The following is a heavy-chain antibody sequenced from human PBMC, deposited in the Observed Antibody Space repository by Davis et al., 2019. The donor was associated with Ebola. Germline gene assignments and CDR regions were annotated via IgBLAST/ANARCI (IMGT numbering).Heavy chain of an antibody. J-gene: IGHJ6*03. CDR3: ARVQGEQLSWGPYSYYYYMDV. CDR2: MFNGGST. D-gene: IGHD1-26*01. CDR1: GGSISNYY. V-gene: IGHV4-59*01. Sequence: MPSETLSLTCTVSGGSISNYYWTWIRQPPGKGLEWIGYMFNGGSTNYNPSLKSRVTISLDTSKNQFSLMLTSVTAADTAVYYCARVQGEQLSWGPYSYYYYMDVWGRGTAITVSS.